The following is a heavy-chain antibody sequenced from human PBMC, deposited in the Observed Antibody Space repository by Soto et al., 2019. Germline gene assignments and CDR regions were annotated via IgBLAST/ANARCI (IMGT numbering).Heavy chain of an antibody. CDR1: GGSISSGDYY. Sequence: QVQLQESGPGLVKPSQTLSLTCTVSGGSISSGDYYWSWIHQPPGKGLEWIGSIYYSGSTYYNPSLKSRVTIPVDTSKNQFSLTLNSVTAADTAVYYCASRHSSPYFDYWGQGTLVTVSS. D-gene: IGHD6-13*01. V-gene: IGHV4-30-4*01. J-gene: IGHJ4*02. CDR3: ASRHSSPYFDY. CDR2: IYYSGST.